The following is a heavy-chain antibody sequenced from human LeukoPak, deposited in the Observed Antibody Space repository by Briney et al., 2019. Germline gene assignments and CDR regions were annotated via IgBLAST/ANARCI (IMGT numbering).Heavy chain of an antibody. CDR3: ARLRDLYNVFDY. J-gene: IGHJ4*02. D-gene: IGHD3-16*01. CDR1: GGSISSYY. Sequence: SETLSLTCTVSGGSISSYYWSWIRQPPGKGLEWIGYIYYSGSTNYNPSLKSRVTISVDTSKNQFSLMLSSVTAADTAVYYCARLRDLYNVFDYWGQGTLVTVSS. V-gene: IGHV4-59*08. CDR2: IYYSGST.